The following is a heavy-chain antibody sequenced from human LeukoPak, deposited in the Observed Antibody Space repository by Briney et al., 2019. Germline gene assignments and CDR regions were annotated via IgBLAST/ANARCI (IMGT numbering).Heavy chain of an antibody. CDR2: INPNSSAT. V-gene: IGHV1-2*02. CDR3: ARDSTANGFSSDY. CDR1: GYTFTGYW. D-gene: IGHD3/OR15-3a*01. J-gene: IGHJ4*02. Sequence: ASVTVSCTASGYTFTGYWTHWVRQAPGRGLEWMGWINPNSSATRFSPKFQGRITMTRDTSISTAYMELSRLGSDDTAVYYCARDSTANGFSSDYWGQGTLVTVSS.